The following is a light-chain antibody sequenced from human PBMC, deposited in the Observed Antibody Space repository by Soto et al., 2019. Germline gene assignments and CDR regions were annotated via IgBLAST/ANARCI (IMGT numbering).Light chain of an antibody. CDR2: EVN. CDR1: SSDIGNYHL. J-gene: IGLJ1*01. V-gene: IGLV2-23*02. Sequence: QSVLTQPASVSGSPGQSITISCAGTSSDIGNYHLVSWYQQHPGKAPKLIICEVNKRPSGISDRFSGSKSGNTASLTISGLQAEDEADYYCCSYAGTVAYVFGSGTQLTVL. CDR3: CSYAGTVAYV.